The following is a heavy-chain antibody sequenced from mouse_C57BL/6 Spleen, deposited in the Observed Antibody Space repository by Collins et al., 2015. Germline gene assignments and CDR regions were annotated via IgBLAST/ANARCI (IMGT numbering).Heavy chain of an antibody. V-gene: IGHV1S56*01. Sequence: QVQLQQSGPELVKPGASVRISCKASGYTFTSYYIHWVKQRPGQGLEWIGWIYPGNVNTKYNEKFKGKATLTADKSSSTAYMQLSSLTSEDSAVYFCARSGGNYVWFAYWGQGTLVTVSA. CDR2: IYPGNVNT. D-gene: IGHD2-1*01. J-gene: IGHJ3*01. CDR3: ARSGGNYVWFAY. CDR1: GYTFTSYY.